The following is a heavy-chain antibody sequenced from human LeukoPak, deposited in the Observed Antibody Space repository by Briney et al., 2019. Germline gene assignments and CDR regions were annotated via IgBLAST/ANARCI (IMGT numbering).Heavy chain of an antibody. D-gene: IGHD3-22*01. J-gene: IGHJ4*02. CDR1: GGSISSYY. V-gene: IGHV4-59*12. CDR2: IYYSGST. CDR3: ARGRSGYYSRGGELDY. Sequence: SETLSLTCTVSGGSISSYYWSWIRQPPGKGLEWIGYIYYSGSTNYNPSLKSRVTISVDTSKNQFSLKLSSVTAADTAVYYCARGRSGYYSRGGELDYWGQGTLVTVSS.